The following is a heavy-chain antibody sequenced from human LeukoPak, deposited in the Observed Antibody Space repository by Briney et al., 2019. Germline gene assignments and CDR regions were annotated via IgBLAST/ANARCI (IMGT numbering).Heavy chain of an antibody. CDR3: ARAPFYEQQLVS. CDR1: GYTFTSYD. Sequence: ASVKVSCKASGYTFTSYDINWVRQATGQGLEWMGWMNPNSGNTGYAQKFQGRATITRNTSISTAYMELSSLRSEDTAVYYCARAPFYEQQLVSWGQGTLVTVSS. D-gene: IGHD6-13*01. V-gene: IGHV1-8*03. J-gene: IGHJ5*02. CDR2: MNPNSGNT.